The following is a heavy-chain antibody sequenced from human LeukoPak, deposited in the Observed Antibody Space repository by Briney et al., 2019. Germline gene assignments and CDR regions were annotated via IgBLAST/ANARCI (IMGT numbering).Heavy chain of an antibody. V-gene: IGHV3-15*01. J-gene: IGHJ4*02. Sequence: SGGSLRLSCAASGFTFSNAWVSWVRQAPGKGVEWVGRIKSKTDGGTTDYAAPVKGRFTISRDDSKNTLYLQMNSLKTEDTAVYYCTSSRRGPDDYWGQGTLVTVSS. CDR2: IKSKTDGGTT. CDR3: TSSRRGPDDY. CDR1: GFTFSNAW. D-gene: IGHD3/OR15-3a*01.